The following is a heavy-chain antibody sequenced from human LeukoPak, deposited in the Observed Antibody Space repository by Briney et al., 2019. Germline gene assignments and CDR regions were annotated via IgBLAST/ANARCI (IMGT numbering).Heavy chain of an antibody. J-gene: IGHJ4*02. D-gene: IGHD5-24*01. CDR1: GFTFSSYS. CDR3: ARGENNYGYYYFDY. CDR2: ISRSSNYI. V-gene: IGHV3-21*01. Sequence: GGSLRLSCAASGFTFSSYSMNWVRQAPGKGLEWVSSISRSSNYIYYADSVKGRFTISRDNGKNSLYLQINSLRAEDTSVYYCARGENNYGYYYFDYWGQGTLVTVSS.